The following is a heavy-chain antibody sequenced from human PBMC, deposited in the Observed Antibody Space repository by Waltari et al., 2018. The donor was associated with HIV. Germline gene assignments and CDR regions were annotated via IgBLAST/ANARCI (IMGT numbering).Heavy chain of an antibody. CDR1: GGSISSRGFY. CDR2: LYYSGST. J-gene: IGHJ5*02. D-gene: IGHD3-22*01. V-gene: IGHV4-39*01. Sequence: QLQLQESGPGLVKPSETLSLPCTVSGGSISSRGFYWGWIRQPPGKGLEWIAPLYYSGSTYYNPSLKRRVTISVDTSKNQFSLNLSSVTAADTAVYFCARLLYYDSSASYGGAWGQGTLVTVSS. CDR3: ARLLYYDSSASYGGA.